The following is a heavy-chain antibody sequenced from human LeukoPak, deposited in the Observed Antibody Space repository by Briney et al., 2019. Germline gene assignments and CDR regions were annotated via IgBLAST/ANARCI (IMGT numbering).Heavy chain of an antibody. D-gene: IGHD3-10*01. J-gene: IGHJ6*03. CDR3: ARDGRSSRITRAYYDMDV. CDR2: IYVDGST. CDR1: GISVSSNY. V-gene: IGHV3-66*01. Sequence: GGSLRLSCAASGISVSSNYMSWVRQAPGKGLQWVSVIYVDGSTYYADSVKGRITISRDNSRNTLYLQMNSLRAEDTAVYYCARDGRSSRITRAYYDMDVWGKGTTVTISS.